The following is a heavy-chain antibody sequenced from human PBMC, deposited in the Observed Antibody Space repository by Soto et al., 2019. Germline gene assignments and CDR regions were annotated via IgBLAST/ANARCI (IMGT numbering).Heavy chain of an antibody. CDR2: LSGSGGTT. CDR1: GVTFSNYA. V-gene: IGHV3-23*01. CDR3: VRGGSGATSADLFDA. J-gene: IGHJ3*01. D-gene: IGHD3-10*01. Sequence: GGSLRLSCTVSGVTFSNYAMNWVRQAPGKGLEWVSSLSGSGGTTYYADSVKGRFIISRDNSKNTLYLLMNSLRAEDTAVYYCVRGGSGATSADLFDAWGQGTLVTVSS.